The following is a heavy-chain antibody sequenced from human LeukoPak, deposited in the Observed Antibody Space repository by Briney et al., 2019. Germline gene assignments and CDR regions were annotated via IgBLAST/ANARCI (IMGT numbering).Heavy chain of an antibody. D-gene: IGHD2-15*01. CDR1: GFTFDNYA. J-gene: IGHJ4*02. CDR3: VKDVSLGFCSGGSCSAHFDY. V-gene: IGHV3-9*03. Sequence: PGGSLRLSCAASGFTFDNYAMHWVRQGPGKGLEWVSGISWNSGSRVYVDSVRGRLTISRDNATTSLYLQMDSLRPADMALYYCVKDVSLGFCSGGSCSAHFDYWGQGTLVTVSS. CDR2: ISWNSGSR.